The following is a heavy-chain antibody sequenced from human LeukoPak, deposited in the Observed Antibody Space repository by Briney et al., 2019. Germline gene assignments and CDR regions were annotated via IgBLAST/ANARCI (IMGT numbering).Heavy chain of an antibody. Sequence: SETLSLTCTVSGGSISSGGYYWSWIRQPAGKGLEWIGRIYTSGSTNYNPSLKSRVTMSVDTSKNQFSLKLSSVTAADTAVYYCAVVPTGTTDAFDIWGQGTMVTVSS. CDR3: AVVPTGTTDAFDI. D-gene: IGHD1-7*01. CDR1: GGSISSGGYY. CDR2: IYTSGST. J-gene: IGHJ3*02. V-gene: IGHV4-61*02.